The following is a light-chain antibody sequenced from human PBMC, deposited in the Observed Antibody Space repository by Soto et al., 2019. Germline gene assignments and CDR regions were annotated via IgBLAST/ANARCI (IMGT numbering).Light chain of an antibody. CDR3: FSYAGDSVYV. V-gene: IGLV2-23*02. J-gene: IGLJ1*01. Sequence: QSALTQPASVSGSPRQSITISCTGTNSDVGSYNLVSWFQQHPGKAPKLVIYEVTKRPSGVSDRFSGSKSGNTASLTISGLQAEDEADYYCFSYAGDSVYVFGTGPKVTVL. CDR2: EVT. CDR1: NSDVGSYNL.